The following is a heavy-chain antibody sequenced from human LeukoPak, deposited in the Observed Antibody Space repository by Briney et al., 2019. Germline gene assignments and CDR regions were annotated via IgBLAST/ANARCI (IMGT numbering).Heavy chain of an antibody. V-gene: IGHV3-30*18. CDR2: ISYDGSNK. Sequence: GRSLRLSCAASGFTFSSYGMHWVRQAPGKGLEWVAVISYDGSNKYYADSVKGRFTISRDNSKNTLYLQMNSLRAEDTAVYYCAKDGGSYWGYFDYWGQGTLVTVSS. CDR1: GFTFSSYG. D-gene: IGHD1-26*01. CDR3: AKDGGSYWGYFDY. J-gene: IGHJ4*02.